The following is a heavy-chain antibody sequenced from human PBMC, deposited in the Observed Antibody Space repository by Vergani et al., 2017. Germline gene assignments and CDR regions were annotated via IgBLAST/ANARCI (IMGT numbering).Heavy chain of an antibody. J-gene: IGHJ2*01. V-gene: IGHV4-38-2*01. CDR3: ASGKYYSDSTSHFRGRYFDV. Sequence: QVQLQESGPGLVKPSETLTLTCDVSDSSIITNPYWGWFRQSPGKVLEWIGCIPHSGDTHSNSSLKSRVSISIVYSSKFSLSLTSVTAADTAIYYCASGKYYSDSTSHFRGRYFDVWGRGTLVTVPS. CDR2: IPHSGDT. CDR1: DSSIITNPY. D-gene: IGHD3-16*01.